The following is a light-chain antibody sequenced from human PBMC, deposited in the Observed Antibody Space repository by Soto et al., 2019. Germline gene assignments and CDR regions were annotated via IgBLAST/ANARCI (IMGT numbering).Light chain of an antibody. V-gene: IGKV1-33*01. Sequence: DIQMTQSPSSLSASVGDRVTVTCQASQSISKSLNWYKQNPGKGPELLIYAASTLQDGVPSRFRGSGSGTDFTFTISRLQPEDIATYYCQQYENLPTFGQGTRLEIK. CDR1: QSISKS. J-gene: IGKJ5*01. CDR3: QQYENLPT. CDR2: AAS.